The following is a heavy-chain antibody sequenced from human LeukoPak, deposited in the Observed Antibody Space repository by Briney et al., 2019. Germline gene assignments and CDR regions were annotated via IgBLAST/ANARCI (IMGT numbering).Heavy chain of an antibody. V-gene: IGHV4-39*01. Sequence: SETLSLTCTVSGDSISSTYYYWGWIRQPPGKGLEWIGSISYSGNTYHNPSLKTRVTISVDTSKNQFSLNLTSVTAADTAVYYCARHSLLRITMRDWFGPWGQGTLVTVSS. J-gene: IGHJ5*02. CDR2: ISYSGNT. CDR1: GDSISSTYYY. D-gene: IGHD3-22*01. CDR3: ARHSLLRITMRDWFGP.